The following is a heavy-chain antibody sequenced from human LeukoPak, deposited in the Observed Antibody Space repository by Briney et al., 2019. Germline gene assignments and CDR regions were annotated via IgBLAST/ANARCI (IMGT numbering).Heavy chain of an antibody. J-gene: IGHJ4*02. CDR2: IKQDGSEK. CDR1: GFTFSSYW. CDR3: ARETVDTAFDY. V-gene: IGHV3-7*01. D-gene: IGHD5-18*01. Sequence: GGSLRLSCAASGFTFSSYWMTWVRQAPGKGLEWGVNIKQDGSEKYYVDSVKGRFTISRDNAKNSLYLQMNSLRAEDTAVYYCARETVDTAFDYWGQGTLVTVSS.